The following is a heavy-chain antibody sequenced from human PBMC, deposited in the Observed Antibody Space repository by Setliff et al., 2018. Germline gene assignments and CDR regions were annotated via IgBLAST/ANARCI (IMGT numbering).Heavy chain of an antibody. D-gene: IGHD5-18*01. CDR2: SRNKGNSYST. J-gene: IGHJ4*02. CDR3: ASGHRYGYLFEY. CDR1: GFTFSDHY. Sequence: GRSLRLSCAASGFTFSDHYMDWVRQAPGKGLEWVGRSRNKGNSYSTEYAASVKGRFTISRDNAKNSLYLQMNSLRAEDTAVYYCASGHRYGYLFEYWGQGTLVTVSS. V-gene: IGHV3-72*01.